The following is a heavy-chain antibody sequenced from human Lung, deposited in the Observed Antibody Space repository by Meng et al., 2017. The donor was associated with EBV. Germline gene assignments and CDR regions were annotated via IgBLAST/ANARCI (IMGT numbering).Heavy chain of an antibody. D-gene: IGHD3-9*01. J-gene: IGHJ4*02. CDR1: GFTFSSYG. CDR2: ISYDGSNK. CDR3: AKDSLDILTGYLFDY. V-gene: IGHV3-30*18. Sequence: QVQLVGXXXXXVQXGXXXRLSXXASGFTFSSYGMHWVRQAPGKGLEWVAVISYDGSNKYYADSVKGRFTISRDNSKNTLYLQMNSLRAEDTAVYYCAKDSLDILTGYLFDYWGQGTLVTVSS.